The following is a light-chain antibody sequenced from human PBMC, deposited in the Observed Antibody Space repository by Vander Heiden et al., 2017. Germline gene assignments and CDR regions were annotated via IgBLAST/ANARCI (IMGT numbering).Light chain of an antibody. CDR2: AAS. Sequence: DIQMTQSPSSLSASIGDRVTINCRASHGIITYLHWYQHKPGKAPKLLIHAASNLQSGVPSRFSGSGSETDFTLTISSLLPEDSATYYCQQTYSSPFTFGQGTNLDIK. J-gene: IGKJ2*01. V-gene: IGKV1-39*01. CDR1: HGIITY. CDR3: QQTYSSPFT.